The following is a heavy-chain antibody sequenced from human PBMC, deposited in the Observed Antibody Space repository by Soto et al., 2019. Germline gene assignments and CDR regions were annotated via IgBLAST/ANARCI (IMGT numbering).Heavy chain of an antibody. CDR2: INPSGGST. D-gene: IGHD6-19*01. V-gene: IGHV1-46*01. Sequence: ASVKVSCKASGYTFTSYYMHWVRQAPGQGLEWMGIINPSGGSTSYAQKFQGRVTMTRDTSTSTVYMGLSSLRSEDTAVYYCARVLERYSSGWLASDYWGQGTLVTVSS. J-gene: IGHJ4*02. CDR1: GYTFTSYY. CDR3: ARVLERYSSGWLASDY.